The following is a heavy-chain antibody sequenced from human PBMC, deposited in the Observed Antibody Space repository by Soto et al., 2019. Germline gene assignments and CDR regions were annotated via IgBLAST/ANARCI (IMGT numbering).Heavy chain of an antibody. V-gene: IGHV3-9*01. CDR1: GFTFDHYA. CDR3: AKDIYESGGMDV. CDR2: ISWNTGSI. Sequence: EVQLVESGGGLVQPGRSLRLSCAASGFTFDHYAMHWVRQAPRQGLEWVSGISWNTGSIGYADSVKGRFTISTDNAKNSLYLQMNSLRAEDTALYYCAKDIYESGGMDVWGQGTTVTVSS. D-gene: IGHD3-3*01. J-gene: IGHJ6*02.